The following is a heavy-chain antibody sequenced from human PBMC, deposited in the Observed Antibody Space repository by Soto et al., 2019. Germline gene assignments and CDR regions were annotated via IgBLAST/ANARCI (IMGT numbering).Heavy chain of an antibody. CDR1: GDTFSSYS. V-gene: IGHV1-69*12. J-gene: IGHJ6*02. Sequence: VQLVQSGAEVQTPGSSVKVSCKASGDTFSSYSIAWVRQAPGQGLEWMGGIIPVFRSINYSQKFQGRVTITADESTTTAYMELNSLRPQDTAVYFCARDDGWNYRYYDMEVWGQGTTVTVS. D-gene: IGHD1-7*01. CDR3: ARDDGWNYRYYDMEV. CDR2: IIPVFRSI.